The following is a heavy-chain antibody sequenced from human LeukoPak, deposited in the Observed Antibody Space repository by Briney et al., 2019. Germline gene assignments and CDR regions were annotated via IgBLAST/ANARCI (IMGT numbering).Heavy chain of an antibody. CDR2: IIPIFGTA. V-gene: IGHV1-69*06. D-gene: IGHD3-22*01. CDR1: GGTFSSYA. J-gene: IGHJ5*02. CDR3: ARVSAYYYDSSGSIINWFDP. Sequence: SVKVSCKASGGTFSSYAISWVRQAPVQGLEWMGGIIPIFGTANYAQKFQGRVTITADKSTSTAYMELSSLRSEDTAVYYCARVSAYYYDSSGSIINWFDPWGQGTLVTVSS.